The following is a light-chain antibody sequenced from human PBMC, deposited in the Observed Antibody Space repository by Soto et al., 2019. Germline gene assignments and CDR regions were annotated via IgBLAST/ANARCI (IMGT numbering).Light chain of an antibody. V-gene: IGKV1-5*01. Sequence: DIQMTQSPSTLSASVGDRVTITCRASQSISSWLAWYQQKPGKAPKLLIYDASSLESGVPSRFSGSGSGTELTLTISSLQPDDFATYYCQQYNRYSHTFGQGTKLEIK. J-gene: IGKJ2*01. CDR2: DAS. CDR3: QQYNRYSHT. CDR1: QSISSW.